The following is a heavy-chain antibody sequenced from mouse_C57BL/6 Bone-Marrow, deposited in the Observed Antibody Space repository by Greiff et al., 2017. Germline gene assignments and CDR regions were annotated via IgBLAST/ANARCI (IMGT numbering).Heavy chain of an antibody. V-gene: IGHV5-6*01. J-gene: IGHJ2*01. CDR2: ISSGGSYT. CDR1: GFTFSSYG. Sequence: EVQLVESGGDLVKPGGSLKLSCAASGFTFSSYGMSWVRQTPDKRLEWVATISSGGSYTYYPDSVKGRFTISRDNAKNTLYLQMSSLKSEDTAMYYCARAVDYWGQGTTLTVSS. CDR3: ARAVDY.